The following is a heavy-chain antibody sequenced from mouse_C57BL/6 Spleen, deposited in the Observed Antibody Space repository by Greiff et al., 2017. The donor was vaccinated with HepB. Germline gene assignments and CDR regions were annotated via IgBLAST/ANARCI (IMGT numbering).Heavy chain of an antibody. Sequence: QVQLQQPGAELVKPGASVKLSCKASGYTFTSYWMHWVKQRPGRGLEWIGRIDPETGGTAYNQKFKGKAILTADKSSSTAYMELRSLTSEDSAVYYCTRDYSKGGYFDVWGTGTTVTVSS. J-gene: IGHJ1*03. CDR2: IDPETGGT. CDR1: GYTFTSYW. CDR3: TRDYSKGGYFDV. V-gene: IGHV1-62-3*01. D-gene: IGHD2-5*01.